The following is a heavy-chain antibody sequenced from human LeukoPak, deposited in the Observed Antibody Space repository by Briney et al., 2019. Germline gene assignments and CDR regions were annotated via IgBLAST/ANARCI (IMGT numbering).Heavy chain of an antibody. J-gene: IGHJ6*03. CDR2: ISSSSSTI. CDR3: ARTGYCSSTSCYPYYYYYYMDV. CDR1: GFTFSSYS. Sequence: AGSLRFSCAASGFTFSSYSMNWVRQAPGKGLEWVSYISSSSSTIYYADSVKDRFTISRDNAKNSLYLQMNSLRAEDTAVYYCARTGYCSSTSCYPYYYYYYMDVWGKGTTVTVSS. D-gene: IGHD2-2*01. V-gene: IGHV3-48*04.